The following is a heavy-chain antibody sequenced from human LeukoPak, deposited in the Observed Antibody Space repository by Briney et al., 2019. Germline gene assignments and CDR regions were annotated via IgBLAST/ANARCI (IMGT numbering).Heavy chain of an antibody. CDR1: GFTFSSYE. Sequence: PGGSLRLSCAASGFTFSSYEMNWVRRAPGKGLEWVSYISSSGSTIYYADSVKGRFTISRDNAKNSLYLQMNSLRAEDTAVYYCARPADIVVVPAAIELGYWGQGTLVTVSS. CDR2: ISSSGSTI. V-gene: IGHV3-48*03. J-gene: IGHJ4*02. CDR3: ARPADIVVVPAAIELGY. D-gene: IGHD2-2*01.